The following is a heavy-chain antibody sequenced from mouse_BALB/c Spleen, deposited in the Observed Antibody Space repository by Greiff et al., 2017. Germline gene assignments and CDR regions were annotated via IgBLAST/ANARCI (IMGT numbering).Heavy chain of an antibody. CDR1: GFTFSSFG. J-gene: IGHJ2*01. Sequence: EVKVVESGGGLVQPGGSRKLSCAASGFTFSSFGMHWVRQAPEKGLEWVAYISSGSSTIYYADTVKGRFTISRDNPKNTLFLQMTSLRSEDTAMYYCARFGYYFDYWGQGTTLTVSS. CDR3: ARFGYYFDY. V-gene: IGHV5-17*02. CDR2: ISSGSSTI.